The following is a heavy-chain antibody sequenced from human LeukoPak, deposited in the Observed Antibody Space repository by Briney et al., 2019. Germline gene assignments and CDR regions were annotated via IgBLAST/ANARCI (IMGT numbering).Heavy chain of an antibody. CDR3: AKAPTVIAVAGYFDY. CDR2: ISGSGGST. J-gene: IGHJ4*02. V-gene: IGHV3-23*01. CDR1: GFTFSSYS. Sequence: PGGSLRLSCAASGFTFSSYSMNWVRQAPGKGLEWVSAISGSGGSTYYADSVKGRFTISRDNSKNTLYLQMNSLRAEDTAVYYCAKAPTVIAVAGYFDYWGQGTLVTVSS. D-gene: IGHD6-19*01.